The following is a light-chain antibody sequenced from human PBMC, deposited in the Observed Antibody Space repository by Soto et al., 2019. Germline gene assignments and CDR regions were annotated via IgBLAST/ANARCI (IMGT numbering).Light chain of an antibody. CDR1: SSDVGAYNY. CDR3: SSFTSRSTFNEV. J-gene: IGLJ1*01. V-gene: IGLV2-14*01. CDR2: EVS. Sequence: SALTQPASVSGSPGQSITISCTGTSSDVGAYNYISWYQQYPGTAPKIMIYEVSSRPSGVSHRFSGSKSGNTASLTISGLQPEDEADYYCSSFTSRSTFNEVFGTGTKVTVL.